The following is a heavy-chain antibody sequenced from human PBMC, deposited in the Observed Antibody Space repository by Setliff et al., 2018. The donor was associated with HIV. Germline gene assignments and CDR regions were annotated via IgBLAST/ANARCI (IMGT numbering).Heavy chain of an antibody. J-gene: IGHJ5*02. CDR3: ASRVYYYDSNNFLREEGFDP. Sequence: SETLSLTCTVSGGSASNSRYYWAWIRQPPGRGLEYIGSIHYNERTYYNPSLKSRVAISIDTSKNQFSLNLSSVTAADTAVYYCASRVYYYDSNNFLREEGFDPWGQGTLVTVS. CDR2: IHYNERT. D-gene: IGHD3-22*01. V-gene: IGHV4-39*01. CDR1: GGSASNSRYY.